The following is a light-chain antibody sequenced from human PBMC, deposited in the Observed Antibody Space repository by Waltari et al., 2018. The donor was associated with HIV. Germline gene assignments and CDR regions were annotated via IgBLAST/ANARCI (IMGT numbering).Light chain of an antibody. CDR1: SSDSGAYDH. CDR2: EVT. V-gene: IGLV2-8*01. CDR3: SSYGDSLRVL. Sequence: QSALTQPPSASGSLGQSVTISCTGPSSDSGAYDHVPWFQQHPRSAPKLLLYEVTRRPSSVSDRFSGSRSGSTAFLTVAGLQPDDEATYFCSSYGDSLRVLFGGGTNVTVL. J-gene: IGLJ3*02.